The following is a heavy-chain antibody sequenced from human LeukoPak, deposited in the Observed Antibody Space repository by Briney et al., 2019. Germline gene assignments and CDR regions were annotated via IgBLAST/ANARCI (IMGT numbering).Heavy chain of an antibody. CDR2: ISGSGGST. CDR3: AKGPHYSSSWYYFDY. Sequence: GGSLRLSCAASGFTFSSYAMSWVRQAPGKGLEWVSAISGSGGSTYYADPVKGRFTISRDNSKNTLYLQMNSLRAEDTAVYYCAKGPHYSSSWYYFDYWGQGTLVTVSS. V-gene: IGHV3-23*01. D-gene: IGHD6-13*01. J-gene: IGHJ4*02. CDR1: GFTFSSYA.